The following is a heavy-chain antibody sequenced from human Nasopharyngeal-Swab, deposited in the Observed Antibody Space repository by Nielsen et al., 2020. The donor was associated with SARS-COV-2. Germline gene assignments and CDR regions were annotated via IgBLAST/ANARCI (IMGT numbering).Heavy chain of an antibody. J-gene: IGHJ3*02. CDR2: IYYSGST. CDR1: GGSISSYY. CDR3: ARGGGSSGWYVAFDI. V-gene: IGHV4-59*01. Sequence: SETLSLTCTVSGGSISSYYWSWIRQPPGKGLEWIGYIYYSGSTNYNPSLKSRVTISVDTSKNQFSLKLSSVTAADTAVHYCARGGGSSGWYVAFDIWGQGTMGTVSS. D-gene: IGHD6-19*01.